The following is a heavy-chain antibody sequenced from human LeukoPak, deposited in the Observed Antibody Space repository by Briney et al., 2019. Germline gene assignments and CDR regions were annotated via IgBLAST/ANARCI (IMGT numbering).Heavy chain of an antibody. Sequence: PSETLSLTCTVSGGSISSSSYYWGWIRQPPGKGLEWIGSIYYSGSTYYTPSLKSRVTISVDTSKNQFSLKLSSVTAADTAVYYCARLAYYDFWSGYYTHYYYMDVWGKGTTATVSS. D-gene: IGHD3-3*01. J-gene: IGHJ6*03. CDR3: ARLAYYDFWSGYYTHYYYMDV. V-gene: IGHV4-39*01. CDR1: GGSISSSSYY. CDR2: IYYSGST.